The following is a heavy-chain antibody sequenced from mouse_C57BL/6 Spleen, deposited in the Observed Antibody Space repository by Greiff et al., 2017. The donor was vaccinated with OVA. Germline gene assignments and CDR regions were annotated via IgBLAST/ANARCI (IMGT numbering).Heavy chain of an antibody. Sequence: QVQLQQSGAELVRPGASVTLSCKASGYTFTDYEMHWVKQTPVHGLEWIGAIDPETGGTAYNQKFKGKAILTADKSSSTAYMKLRSLTSEDSAVDYCTRSPHYYGSNLCDYWGQGTTLTVSS. CDR3: TRSPHYYGSNLCDY. D-gene: IGHD1-1*01. V-gene: IGHV1-15*01. J-gene: IGHJ2*01. CDR2: IDPETGGT. CDR1: GYTFTDYE.